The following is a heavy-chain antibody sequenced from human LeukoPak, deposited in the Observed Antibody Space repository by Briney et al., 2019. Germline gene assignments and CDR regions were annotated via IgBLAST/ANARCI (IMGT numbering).Heavy chain of an antibody. CDR3: ARADKRYFDWLLFDY. CDR2: IYYSGST. V-gene: IGHV4-59*01. CDR1: GGSLSSYY. Sequence: SETLSLTCTVSGGSLSSYYWSWIRQPPGKGLEWIGYIYYSGSTNYNPSLKSRVTISVDTSKNQFSLKLSSVTAADTAVYYCARADKRYFDWLLFDYWGQGTLVTVSS. D-gene: IGHD3-9*01. J-gene: IGHJ4*02.